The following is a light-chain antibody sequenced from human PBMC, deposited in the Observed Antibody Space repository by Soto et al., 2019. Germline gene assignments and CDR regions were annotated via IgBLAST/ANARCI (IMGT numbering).Light chain of an antibody. CDR3: QKNECSPPT. CDR1: QSVLYSSNNKNY. Sequence: DIVMTQSPDSLAVSLGERATINCKSSQSVLYSSNNKNYLAWYQQRPGQPPKLLIYCASTRESGVPDRFSGSGSGTDFTLTITSLQAEDVAVYYCQKNECSPPTFGLGTKLESK. J-gene: IGKJ2*01. V-gene: IGKV4-1*01. CDR2: CAS.